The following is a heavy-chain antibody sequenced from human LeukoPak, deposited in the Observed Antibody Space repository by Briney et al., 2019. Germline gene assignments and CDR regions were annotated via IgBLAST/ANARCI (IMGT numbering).Heavy chain of an antibody. CDR3: ARAGYSGSDFSV. J-gene: IGHJ6*04. CDR1: GGSISSYY. CDR2: IYYSGYT. V-gene: IGHV4-59*01. D-gene: IGHD5-12*01. Sequence: SETLSLTCTVSGGSISSYYWSWIRQPPGKGLEWIGYIYYSGYTNYNPSLKSRVTISVDTSKNQFSLKLSSMTATDTAVYYCARAGYSGSDFSVWGKGSTVTVSS.